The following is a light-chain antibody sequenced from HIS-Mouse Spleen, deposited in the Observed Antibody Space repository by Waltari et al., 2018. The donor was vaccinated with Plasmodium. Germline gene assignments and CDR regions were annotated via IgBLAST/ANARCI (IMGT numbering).Light chain of an antibody. Sequence: EIVLTQSPGTLSLSPGERATLSCRASQSVSRSYLAWYQQKPGQAPRLLIYGASSRATGSPDRFSGSGSGTDFTLTISRLEPEDFAVYYCQQYGSSPYTFGHGTKLEIK. V-gene: IGKV3-20*01. CDR2: GAS. J-gene: IGKJ2*01. CDR3: QQYGSSPYT. CDR1: QSVSRSY.